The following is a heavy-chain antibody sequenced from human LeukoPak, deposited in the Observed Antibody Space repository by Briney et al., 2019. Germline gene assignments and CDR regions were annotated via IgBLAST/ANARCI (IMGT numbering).Heavy chain of an antibody. D-gene: IGHD3-22*01. V-gene: IGHV1-69*04. CDR1: GGTFSSCA. CDR2: IIPILGIA. CDR3: ARVVQRGTVSTLTTNWFDP. J-gene: IGHJ5*02. Sequence: SVKVSCKASGGTFSSCAISWVRQAPGQGLEWMGRIIPILGIANYAQKFQGRVTITADKSTSTAYMELSSLRSEDTAVYYCARVVQRGTVSTLTTNWFDPWGQGTLVTVSS.